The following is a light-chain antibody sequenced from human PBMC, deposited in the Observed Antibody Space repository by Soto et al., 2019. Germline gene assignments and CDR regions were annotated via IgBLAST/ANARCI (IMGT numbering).Light chain of an antibody. CDR2: AAS. V-gene: IGKV3D-11*01. Sequence: EIVLTQSPATLSLSPGERATLSCRPRQGFSNYLAWYQQKPGQAPRLPIYAASNRAKGIPARFSGSGSRTDFTLTISSLEPEAFAVYYCQQRSNWHFTCGPGTEVDIK. CDR1: QGFSNY. CDR3: QQRSNWHFT. J-gene: IGKJ3*01.